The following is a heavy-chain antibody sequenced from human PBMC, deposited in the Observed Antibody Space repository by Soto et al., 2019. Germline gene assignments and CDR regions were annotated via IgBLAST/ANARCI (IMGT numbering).Heavy chain of an antibody. Sequence: QMQLQESGPGLVKPSETLSLTCTVSGGSISSYYWSWIRQPPGEGLEWIGYLYNSGTTNYNPSLKSRVTISVDTSKNQISLNLQSVTAADTAVYYCARDYMDVWGQRTTVTVSS. J-gene: IGHJ6*02. CDR2: LYNSGTT. CDR1: GGSISSYY. CDR3: ARDYMDV. V-gene: IGHV4-59*01.